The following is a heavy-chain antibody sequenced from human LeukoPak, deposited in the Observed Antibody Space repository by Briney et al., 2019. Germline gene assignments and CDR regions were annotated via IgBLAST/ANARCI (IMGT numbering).Heavy chain of an antibody. CDR1: GASITSYY. V-gene: IGHV4-59*08. CDR3: ARLSIVGAPNFDY. D-gene: IGHD1-26*01. CDR2: IYYSGST. J-gene: IGHJ4*02. Sequence: SETLSLTCTVSGASITSYYWSWIRQPPGKGLEWIGYIYYSGSTTYKPSLKSRVTISVDTSKNQFSLKLSSVTAADTAVYYCARLSIVGAPNFDYWGQGTLVTVS.